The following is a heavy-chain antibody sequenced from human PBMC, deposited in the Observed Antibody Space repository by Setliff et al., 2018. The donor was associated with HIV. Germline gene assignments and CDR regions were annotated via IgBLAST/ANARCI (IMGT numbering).Heavy chain of an antibody. J-gene: IGHJ6*02. CDR2: IKGDGSEK. CDR3: ARESDCSSARCQAALEWLEWNYYYGMDV. Sequence: GGSLRLSCAASGFTFSYRWMTWVRQAPGKGLEWVANIKGDGSEKYYVDSVKGRFTISRDNAKNSLYLQMNSLRAEDTAVYYCARESDCSSARCQAALEWLEWNYYYGMDVWGQGTTVTVSS. D-gene: IGHD3-3*01. CDR1: GFTFSYRW. V-gene: IGHV3-7*01.